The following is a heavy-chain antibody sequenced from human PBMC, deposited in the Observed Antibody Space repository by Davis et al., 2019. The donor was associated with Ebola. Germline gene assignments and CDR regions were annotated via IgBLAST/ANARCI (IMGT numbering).Heavy chain of an antibody. D-gene: IGHD6-13*01. CDR1: GFTVSNDY. CDR3: ARRGGHSSPLKY. V-gene: IGHV3-11*04. J-gene: IGHJ4*02. CDR2: IGNSGNTI. Sequence: GESLKISCAASGFTVSNDYMSWVRQAPGKGLEWVSYIGNSGNTIYYADSVKGRFTISRDNAKNSLFLQMTSLRVEDTAVYYCARRGGHSSPLKYWGQGTLVTVSA.